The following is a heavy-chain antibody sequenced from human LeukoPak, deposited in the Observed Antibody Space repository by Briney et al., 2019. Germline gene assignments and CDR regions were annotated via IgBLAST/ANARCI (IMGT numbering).Heavy chain of an antibody. V-gene: IGHV3-30*04. CDR1: GFTFSSYA. Sequence: GGSLRLSCAASGFTFSSYAMHWVRQAPGKGLEWVAVISYDGSNKYYADSVKGRFTISRDNSKNTLYLQMNSLRAEDTAVYYCAKGGEFGGRYQLLYNWFDPWGQGTLVTVSS. CDR3: AKGGEFGGRYQLLYNWFDP. J-gene: IGHJ5*02. D-gene: IGHD2-2*01. CDR2: ISYDGSNK.